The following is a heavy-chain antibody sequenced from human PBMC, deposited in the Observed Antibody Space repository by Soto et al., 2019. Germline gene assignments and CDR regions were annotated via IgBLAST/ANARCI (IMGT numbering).Heavy chain of an antibody. CDR3: ARDRSGSYAD. V-gene: IGHV3-30*04. J-gene: IGHJ4*02. CDR2: ISYDGNNE. CDR1: GFTFSSYV. D-gene: IGHD3-16*01. Sequence: QVQLVESGGGVVQPGRSLRLSCAASGFTFSSYVMHWVRQAPGKGLEWVAVISYDGNNEYYADSVKGRFTISRDNSKNTLDLQMNSLKAEDTAVYYCARDRSGSYADWGQGTLVTVSS.